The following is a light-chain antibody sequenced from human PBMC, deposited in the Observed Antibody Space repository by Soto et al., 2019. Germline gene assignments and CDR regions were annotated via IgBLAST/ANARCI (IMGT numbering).Light chain of an antibody. J-gene: IGKJ5*01. CDR3: QQYGSSPIT. CDR1: QSVSSR. V-gene: IGKV3-20*01. CDR2: GAS. Sequence: EIVLTQSPGTLSLSPGERATLSCRASQSVSSRLAWYQQKPGQAPRLLISGASSRATGIPDRFSGSGFATDFTLTISRLEPEDFALYYCQQYGSSPITFGQGTRLEIK.